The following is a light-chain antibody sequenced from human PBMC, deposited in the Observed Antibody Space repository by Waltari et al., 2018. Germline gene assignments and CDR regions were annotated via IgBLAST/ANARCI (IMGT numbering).Light chain of an antibody. V-gene: IGKV3-15*01. CDR3: LQYNDWPPWT. CDR2: VAY. CDR1: QSVFSN. Sequence: DIVMTQSPATLSVSPGERATLSCRASQSVFSNLAWYQQKPGQAPRLLIFVAYTRATDIPARFRGSGSGTEFTLTISSLQSEDAEVYYCLQYNDWPPWTFGQGTTVEIK. J-gene: IGKJ1*01.